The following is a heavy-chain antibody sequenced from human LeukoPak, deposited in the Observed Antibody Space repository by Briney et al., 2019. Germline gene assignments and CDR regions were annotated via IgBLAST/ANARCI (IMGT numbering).Heavy chain of an antibody. CDR3: ARAYYFNSSGYYPFDY. CDR1: GFTFSSYA. D-gene: IGHD3-22*01. V-gene: IGHV3-23*01. CDR2: FSGSGSGT. J-gene: IGHJ4*02. Sequence: GGSLRLSCAASGFTFSSYAMSWVRQAPGKGLEWVSGFSGSGSGTFYADSVKGRFTISRDNSKNTLYLEMNSLRAEDTAVYYCARAYYFNSSGYYPFDYWGQGTLVTVSS.